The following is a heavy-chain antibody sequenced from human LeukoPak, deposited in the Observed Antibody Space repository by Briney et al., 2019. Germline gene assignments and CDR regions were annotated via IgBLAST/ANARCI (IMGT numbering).Heavy chain of an antibody. J-gene: IGHJ6*03. CDR2: ISYDGSNK. D-gene: IGHD2-15*01. CDR3: AKNGDRGAYCTGGTCYPYFYYYMDV. V-gene: IGHV3-30*04. CDR1: GFTFSSYA. Sequence: GGSLRLSCAASGFTFSSYAMHWVRQAPGKGLEWVAVISYDGSNKYYADSVKGRFTISRDNSKNTLYLQMNSLGAEDTAIYYCAKNGDRGAYCTGGTCYPYFYYYMDVWGKGTTVTI.